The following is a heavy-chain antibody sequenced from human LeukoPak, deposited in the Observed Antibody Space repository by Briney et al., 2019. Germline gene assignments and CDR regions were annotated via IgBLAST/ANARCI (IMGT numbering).Heavy chain of an antibody. CDR1: GFTFTNSG. Sequence: PGGSLRLSCAASGFTFTNSGMHWVRQAPGRGLEGVAFIQFHGSEIFYADSVEGRFTISRDNSKNTLYLQMNSLRPEDTAVYYCAKDNPKGKVPGLGPGSWGQGTLVTVSS. J-gene: IGHJ5*02. CDR3: AKDNPKGKVPGLGPGS. D-gene: IGHD2-2*01. V-gene: IGHV3-30*02. CDR2: IQFHGSEI.